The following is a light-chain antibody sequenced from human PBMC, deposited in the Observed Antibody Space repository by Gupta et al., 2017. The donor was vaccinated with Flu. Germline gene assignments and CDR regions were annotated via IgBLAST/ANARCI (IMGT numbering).Light chain of an antibody. J-gene: IGKJ2*01. V-gene: IGKV3-20*01. CDR1: QSVSSSY. Sequence: EIVLTQSPGTLSLSPGERATLSCRASQSVSSSYLAWYQQKPGQAPRLLIYGASSRATGIPDRFSGSGPGTDLTLTISRREQEDFAVYYCQQYGSSPPKTFGQGTXLEIK. CDR3: QQYGSSPPKT. CDR2: GAS.